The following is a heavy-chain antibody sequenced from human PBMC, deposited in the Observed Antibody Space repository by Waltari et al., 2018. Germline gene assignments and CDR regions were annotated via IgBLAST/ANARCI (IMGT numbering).Heavy chain of an antibody. J-gene: IGHJ4*02. D-gene: IGHD3-10*01. CDR2: LNPPIGVA. CDR3: ARDRAGAHLDY. CDR1: GYTLTAYY. V-gene: IGHV1-2*02. Sequence: QVQLVQSGAEVKKPGASVKISCKPSGYTLTAYYIYWLRQAPGQQFECMGWLNPPIGVASYSPTFQRRITMTWDTSSSTASMDVTGLTTDDTAVYYCARDRAGAHLDYWGQGSLVTVSS.